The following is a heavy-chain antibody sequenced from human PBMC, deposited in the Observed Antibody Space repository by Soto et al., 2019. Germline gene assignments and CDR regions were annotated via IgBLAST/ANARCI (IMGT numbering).Heavy chain of an antibody. V-gene: IGHV1-18*01. J-gene: IGHJ5*01. CDR2: LTDYEGKR. Sequence: GASVKVSCKTSGYTFTTFGINWVRQAPGQGLEWMGCLTDYEGKRNFAQKFQDRLTMTMDISTSTGYMELSGLRSHDPPVYFSATGLTYADFDSWGQGTHDTVS. CDR1: GYTFTTFG. CDR3: ATGLTYADFDS. D-gene: IGHD2-2*01.